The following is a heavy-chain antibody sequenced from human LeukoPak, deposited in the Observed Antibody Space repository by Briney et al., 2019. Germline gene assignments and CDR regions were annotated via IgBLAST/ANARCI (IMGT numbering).Heavy chain of an antibody. J-gene: IGHJ6*03. Sequence: SVKVSCKASGGTFSSYAISWVRQAPGQGLEWMGRIIPIFGTANYAQKFQGRVTITAVKSTSTAYMELSSLRSEDTAVYYCARDGNAHSHYYYYMDVWGKGTTVTVSS. D-gene: IGHD1-1*01. CDR2: IIPIFGTA. V-gene: IGHV1-69*06. CDR1: GGTFSSYA. CDR3: ARDGNAHSHYYYYMDV.